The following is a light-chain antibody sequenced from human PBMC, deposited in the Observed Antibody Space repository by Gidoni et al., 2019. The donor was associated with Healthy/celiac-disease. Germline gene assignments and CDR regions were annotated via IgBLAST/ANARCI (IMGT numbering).Light chain of an antibody. CDR2: AAS. Sequence: DIQMTQSPSSLSASVGDRVTITCRASQSISSYLNWYQQKPGKAPKLLIYAASSLQSGVPSRFSGSGSGTDFTLTISSLQPEDFATYYCQQRYNTGTFGQGTKVEIK. J-gene: IGKJ1*01. CDR3: QQRYNTGT. CDR1: QSISSY. V-gene: IGKV1-39*01.